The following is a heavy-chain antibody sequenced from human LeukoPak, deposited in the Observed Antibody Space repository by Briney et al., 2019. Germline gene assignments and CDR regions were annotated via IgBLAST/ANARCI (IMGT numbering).Heavy chain of an antibody. CDR1: GGSISSYY. D-gene: IGHD2-15*01. Sequence: SETLSLTCTVSGGSISSYYWSWIRQPPGKGLEWIGYIYYSVITIYNPSLKRRVTISLDTSKNQFSLKLSSVTAADTAVYYCAREGGGSSYFDYWGQGTLVTVSS. CDR2: IYYSVIT. J-gene: IGHJ4*02. V-gene: IGHV4-59*01. CDR3: AREGGGSSYFDY.